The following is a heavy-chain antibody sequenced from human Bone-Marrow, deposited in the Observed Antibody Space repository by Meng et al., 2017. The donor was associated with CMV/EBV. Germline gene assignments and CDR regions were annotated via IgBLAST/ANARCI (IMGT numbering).Heavy chain of an antibody. V-gene: IGHV1-69*13. Sequence: SVKVSCKASGGTFSSYTFSWVRQAPGQGLEWMGEIIPMFGTVNSAQKFQGRVTITADESTTTAYMDLSSLRSDDTALYFCARGSAVGAMGCDYWGQGTLVNGAS. CDR1: GGTFSSYT. CDR2: IIPMFGTV. CDR3: ARGSAVGAMGCDY. D-gene: IGHD1-26*01. J-gene: IGHJ4*02.